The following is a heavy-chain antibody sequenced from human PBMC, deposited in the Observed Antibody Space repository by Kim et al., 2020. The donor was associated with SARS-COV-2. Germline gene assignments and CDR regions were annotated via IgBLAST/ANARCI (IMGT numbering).Heavy chain of an antibody. CDR2: IDPSDSYT. V-gene: IGHV5-10-1*01. CDR3: ATLGEQEDIVATVDY. J-gene: IGHJ4*02. CDR1: GYSFTSYW. D-gene: IGHD5-12*01. Sequence: GESLKISCKGSGYSFTSYWISWVRQMPGKGLEWMGRIDPSDSYTNYSPSFQGHVTISADKSISTAYLQWSSLKASDTAMYYCATLGEQEDIVATVDYWGQGTLVTVSS.